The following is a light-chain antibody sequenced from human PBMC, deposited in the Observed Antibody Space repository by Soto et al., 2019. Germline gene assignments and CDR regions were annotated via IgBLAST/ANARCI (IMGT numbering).Light chain of an antibody. CDR1: QSISSNY. V-gene: IGKV3-20*01. Sequence: EIVLTQSPGTLSLSPGERATLSCRASQSISSNYLAWYQHKPGQAPRLLIYGASSRATGVPDRFSGSGTGKDFTLTISSLEPGDFAVYYCQQYGSSPRTFGQGTKVEIK. J-gene: IGKJ1*01. CDR3: QQYGSSPRT. CDR2: GAS.